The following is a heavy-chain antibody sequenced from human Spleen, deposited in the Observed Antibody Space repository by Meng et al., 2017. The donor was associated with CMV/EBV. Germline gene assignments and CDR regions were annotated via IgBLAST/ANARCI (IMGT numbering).Heavy chain of an antibody. J-gene: IGHJ5*02. CDR2: INHSGST. V-gene: IGHV4-34*01. Sequence: SFSGYYWSWIRQPPGKGLEWIGEINHSGSTNYNPSLKSRVTISVDTSKNQFSLKLSSVTAADTAVYYCARGKGDYDFWSGYWWFDPWGQGTLVTVSS. D-gene: IGHD3-3*01. CDR3: ARGKGDYDFWSGYWWFDP. CDR1: SFSGYY.